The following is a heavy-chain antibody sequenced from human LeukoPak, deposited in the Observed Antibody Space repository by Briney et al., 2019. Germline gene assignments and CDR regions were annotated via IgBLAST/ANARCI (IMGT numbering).Heavy chain of an antibody. CDR1: GYSISSGYF. D-gene: IGHD3-9*01. J-gene: IGHJ4*02. Sequence: NASETLSLTCTVSGYSISSGYFWGWIRQPPGKGLEWIGSIYHSGTTYYNPSLKSRVTISVDTSKNQFSLKLSSVTAADTAVYYCARSLAYYDILTGYYNGYFDYWGQGTLVTVSS. CDR3: ARSLAYYDILTGYYNGYFDY. V-gene: IGHV4-38-2*02. CDR2: IYHSGTT.